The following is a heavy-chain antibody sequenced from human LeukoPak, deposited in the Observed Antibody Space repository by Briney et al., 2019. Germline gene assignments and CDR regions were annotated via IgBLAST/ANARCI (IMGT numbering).Heavy chain of an antibody. CDR1: GFTFSSYW. J-gene: IGHJ4*02. V-gene: IGHV3-74*01. D-gene: IGHD3-22*01. Sequence: PGGPLRLSCAASGFTFSSYWMHWVRQAPGKGLGWVSRINSDGSSTSYADSVKGRFTISRDNAKNTLYLQMNSLRAEDTAVYYCARGHSSGWLRYFDYWGQGTLVTVSS. CDR3: ARGHSSGWLRYFDY. CDR2: INSDGSST.